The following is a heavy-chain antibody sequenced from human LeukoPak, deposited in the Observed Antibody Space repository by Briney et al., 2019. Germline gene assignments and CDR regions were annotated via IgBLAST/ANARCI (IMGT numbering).Heavy chain of an antibody. Sequence: ASVKVSFKASGYTFTGYYMHWVRQAPGQGLEWMGWISAYNGNTNYAQKLQGRVTMTTDTSTSTAYMELRSLRSDDTAVYYCARGGSSRATVTSNWGQGTLVTVSS. V-gene: IGHV1-18*04. CDR2: ISAYNGNT. D-gene: IGHD4-17*01. CDR3: ARGGSSRATVTSN. J-gene: IGHJ4*02. CDR1: GYTFTGYY.